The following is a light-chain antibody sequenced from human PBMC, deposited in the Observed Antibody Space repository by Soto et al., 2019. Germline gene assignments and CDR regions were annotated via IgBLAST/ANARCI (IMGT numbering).Light chain of an antibody. V-gene: IGKV3-11*01. CDR1: HSVSTY. CDR3: QQHTNWPLT. J-gene: IGKJ4*01. Sequence: ETLLTQSPATLSLSPGAGATLSCRASHSVSTYLAWYQQKPGQAPRLLIYDSSTRATGIKARLSGSGSGTDFTLNISSLAPEDFAVYYCQQHTNWPLTFGEGTKVDIK. CDR2: DSS.